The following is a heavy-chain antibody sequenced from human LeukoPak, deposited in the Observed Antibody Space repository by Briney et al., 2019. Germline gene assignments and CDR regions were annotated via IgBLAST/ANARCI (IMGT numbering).Heavy chain of an antibody. CDR2: ISYDGSNK. Sequence: GGSLRLSCAASGFTFSSYAMHWVRQAPGKGLEWMAVISYDGSNKYYADSVKGRFTISRDNSKNTLYLQMNSLRAEDTAVYYCAREGYSSSFDYWGQGTLVTVSS. J-gene: IGHJ4*02. D-gene: IGHD6-6*01. V-gene: IGHV3-30-3*01. CDR3: AREGYSSSFDY. CDR1: GFTFSSYA.